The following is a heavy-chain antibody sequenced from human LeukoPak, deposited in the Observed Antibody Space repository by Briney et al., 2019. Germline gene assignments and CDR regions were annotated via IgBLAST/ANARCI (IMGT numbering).Heavy chain of an antibody. V-gene: IGHV4-34*01. D-gene: IGHD4/OR15-4a*01. CDR1: GGSFNSCY. CDR3: ARLLTEGYYFDY. CDR2: INHSGST. Sequence: SETLSLTCAVYGGSFNSCYWSWIRQPPGKGLEWIGEINHSGSTNYNPSLKSRVTISVDTSKNQFSLKLSSVTAADTAVYYCARLLTEGYYFDYWGQETLVTVSS. J-gene: IGHJ4*02.